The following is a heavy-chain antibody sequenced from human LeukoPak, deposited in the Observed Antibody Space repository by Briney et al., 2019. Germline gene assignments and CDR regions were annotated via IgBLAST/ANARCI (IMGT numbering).Heavy chain of an antibody. J-gene: IGHJ4*02. Sequence: ASVKVSCKVSGYSLTRLSMHWVRQAPGKGLEWMGGFDPDDGETPLFAQKFQGRVSMTEDTSTDTAYMELSSLSSEDTAVYYCVTGTIYCSSCSDDYWGQGTLVTGSS. CDR2: FDPDDGET. D-gene: IGHD2-2*01. CDR3: VTGTIYCSSCSDDY. V-gene: IGHV1-24*01. CDR1: GYSLTRLS.